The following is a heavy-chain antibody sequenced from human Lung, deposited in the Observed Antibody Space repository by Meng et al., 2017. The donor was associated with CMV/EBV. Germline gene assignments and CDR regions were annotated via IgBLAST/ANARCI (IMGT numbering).Heavy chain of an antibody. D-gene: IGHD2-2*01. Sequence: ESLKISCEASGFMFSNNWMSWVRQAPGKGLEWVANINQGGNEKYHVDSVRGRFTISRDNGNKSLSLQMNSLRVEDTALYYCATTSNGFFYSWGQGARVTVSS. J-gene: IGHJ4*02. CDR2: INQGGNEK. V-gene: IGHV3-7*01. CDR3: ATTSNGFFYS. CDR1: GFMFSNNW.